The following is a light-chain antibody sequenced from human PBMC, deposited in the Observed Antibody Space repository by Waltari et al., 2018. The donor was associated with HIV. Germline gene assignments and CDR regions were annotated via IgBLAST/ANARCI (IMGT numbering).Light chain of an antibody. CDR3: QQSHTTPWT. J-gene: IGKJ1*01. CDR2: AAS. Sequence: QITSSLSSLSSSFGDRVLVNCRSSQGITTYLAWYHQNPGKAPELLIYAASTLQSGVPSRFSGSGSGTDFTLTINNLQPEDFATYYCQQSHTTPWTFGQGTTVEIK. CDR1: QGITTY. V-gene: IGKV1-39*01.